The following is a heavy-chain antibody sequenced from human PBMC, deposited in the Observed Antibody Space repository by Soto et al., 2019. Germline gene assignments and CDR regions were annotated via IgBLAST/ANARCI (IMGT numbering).Heavy chain of an antibody. V-gene: IGHV1-18*04. CDR3: ARDRSAMILSY. D-gene: IGHD2-2*01. J-gene: IGHJ4*02. CDR1: VYIFSSYG. Sequence: XSVKVSCKASVYIFSSYGISWVRQAPGQGLEWMGWISAYNGNTNYAQKLQGRVTMTTDTSTNTAYMEVRSLRSDDTAVYYCARDRSAMILSYWGQGNLVTVSS. CDR2: ISAYNGNT.